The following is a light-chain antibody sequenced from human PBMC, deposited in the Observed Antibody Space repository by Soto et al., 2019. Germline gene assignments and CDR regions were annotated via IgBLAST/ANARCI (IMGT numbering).Light chain of an antibody. V-gene: IGLV1-47*01. J-gene: IGLJ2*01. CDR2: RND. CDR3: AAWDDSLSGVV. Sequence: QSVLTQPPSASGTPGQRVTLSCSGSSSNIGSKYVYWYQQLPGTAPKLVIYRNDQRPSGVPDRFSGSKSGTSASLAISGLRSEDEAEYYCAAWDDSLSGVVFGGGTQLTVL. CDR1: SSNIGSKY.